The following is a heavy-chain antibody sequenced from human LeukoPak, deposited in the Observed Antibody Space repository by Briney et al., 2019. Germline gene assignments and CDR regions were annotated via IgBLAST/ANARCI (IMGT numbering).Heavy chain of an antibody. V-gene: IGHV3-48*03. CDR2: ISGSGNSI. J-gene: IGHJ4*02. CDR3: ARESRDSSGYLKYYFDY. Sequence: QPGGSLRLSCTASGFTFSSYEMNWVRQAPGKGLEWLSYISGSGNSIYYADSVRGRFTISRDNAKNSLYLQMNSLRAEDTAVYYCARESRDSSGYLKYYFDYWGQGTLVTVSS. CDR1: GFTFSSYE. D-gene: IGHD3-22*01.